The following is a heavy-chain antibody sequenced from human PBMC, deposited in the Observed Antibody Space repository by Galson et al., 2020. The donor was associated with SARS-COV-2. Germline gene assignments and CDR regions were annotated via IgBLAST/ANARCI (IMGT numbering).Heavy chain of an antibody. V-gene: IGHV1-69*13. CDR3: ARSRPHCSGRYCVNYYYGMDA. D-gene: IGHD3-10*02. J-gene: IGHJ6*04. CDR2: IIPIFGTT. Sequence: SVKVSCKASGGTFSSYGITWVRQAPGQGLEWMGGIIPIFGTTNYAQKLQGRVTIIADESTSTVYMELGSLTSQDTALYYCARSRPHCSGRYCVNYYYGMDAWGKGTTVIVSS. CDR1: GGTFSSYG.